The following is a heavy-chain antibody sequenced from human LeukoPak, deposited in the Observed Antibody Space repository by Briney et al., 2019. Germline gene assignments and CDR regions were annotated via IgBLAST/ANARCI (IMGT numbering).Heavy chain of an antibody. CDR2: ISYDGSNE. CDR3: AKVLAPLD. Sequence: GGSLRLSCAASGFTFSSYVMHWVRQAPGKGLEWVAIISYDGSNEYYADSVKGRFTISRDNSKNTLYLQMNSLRAEDTAVYYCAKVLAPLDWGQGTLVTVSS. CDR1: GFTFSSYV. D-gene: IGHD2-15*01. J-gene: IGHJ4*02. V-gene: IGHV3-30*04.